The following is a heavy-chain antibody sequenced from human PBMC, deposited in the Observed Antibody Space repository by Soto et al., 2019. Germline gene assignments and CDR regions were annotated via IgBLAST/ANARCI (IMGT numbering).Heavy chain of an antibody. J-gene: IGHJ4*02. CDR2: LYNHGKT. D-gene: IGHD1-1*01. V-gene: IGHV3-53*01. CDR1: GFIVSSSH. CDR3: AILTEAERH. Sequence: EVQLVESGGGLTQPGGSLRLSCVVSGFIVSSSHMIWVRQAPGKGLEGVSILYNHGKTNYVDSVKGRFTITRDHSKNTVYLKMNSLSVEDTAVYYCAILTEAERHWGQGALVTVSS.